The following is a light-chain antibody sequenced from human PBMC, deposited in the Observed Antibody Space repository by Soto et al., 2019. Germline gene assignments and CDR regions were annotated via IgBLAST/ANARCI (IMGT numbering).Light chain of an antibody. CDR2: EVS. CDR1: SSDVGSYKF. Sequence: QSVLTQPASVSGSPGQSITISCTGSSSDVGSYKFVSWYQQHPGKAPKLMIYEVSERPSGVSNRFSGSKSGNTASLTISGLQAEDEADYYCCSYAGSSSPGVFGGGTQLTVL. J-gene: IGLJ7*01. CDR3: CSYAGSSSPGV. V-gene: IGLV2-23*02.